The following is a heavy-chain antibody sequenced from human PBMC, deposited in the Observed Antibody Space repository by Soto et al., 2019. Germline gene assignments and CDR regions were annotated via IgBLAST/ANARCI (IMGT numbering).Heavy chain of an antibody. J-gene: IGHJ3*02. CDR1: GGSISSGGYY. V-gene: IGHV4-31*03. D-gene: IGHD4-17*01. Sequence: QVQLQESGPGLVKPSQTLSLTCTVSGGSISSGGYYWSWIRQHPGKGLEWIGYIYYSGSTYYNPSLKSRVTISVDTSKNQFSLKLSSVTAADTAGYYCARATDYGDYVWAFDIWGQGTMVTVSS. CDR2: IYYSGST. CDR3: ARATDYGDYVWAFDI.